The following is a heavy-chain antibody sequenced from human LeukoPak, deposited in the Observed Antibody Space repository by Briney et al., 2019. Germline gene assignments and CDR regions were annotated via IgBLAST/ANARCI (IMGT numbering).Heavy chain of an antibody. V-gene: IGHV4-59*08. J-gene: IGHJ4*02. CDR3: ARREREEGYDTFDY. CDR1: GGSISSYY. Sequence: SETLSLTRTVSGGSISSYYWSWIRQPPGKGLEWIGYIYYSGSTNYNPSLKSRVTISVDTSKNQFSLKLSSVTAADTAVYYCARREREEGYDTFDYWGQGTLVTVSS. CDR2: IYYSGST. D-gene: IGHD5-12*01.